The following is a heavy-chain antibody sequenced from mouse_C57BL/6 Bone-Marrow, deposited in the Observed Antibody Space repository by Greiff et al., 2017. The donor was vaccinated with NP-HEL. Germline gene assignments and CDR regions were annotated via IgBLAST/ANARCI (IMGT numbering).Heavy chain of an antibody. J-gene: IGHJ4*01. V-gene: IGHV1-52*01. D-gene: IGHD5-5*01. CDR2: IDPSDSET. CDR3: ARDYPYYAMDY. CDR1: GYTFTSYW. Sequence: QVQLQQPGAELVRPGSSVKLSCKASGYTFTSYWMHWVKQRPIQGLEWIGNIDPSDSETNYNQKFKDKATLTVDKSSSTAYMRLSSLTSEDSAVYYCARDYPYYAMDYWGQGTSVTVSS.